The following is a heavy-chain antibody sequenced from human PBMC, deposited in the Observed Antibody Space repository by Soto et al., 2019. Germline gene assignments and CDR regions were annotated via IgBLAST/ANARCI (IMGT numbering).Heavy chain of an antibody. CDR1: GDSISNLDYF. D-gene: IGHD7-27*01. V-gene: IGHV4-30-4*01. J-gene: IGHJ5*01. CDR3: SRGRYCLTGRCFPNWFDS. Sequence: SETLSLTCSVSGDSISNLDYFWAWIRQPPGQALEYIGYIYKSATTYYNPSFESRVAISVDTSKSKFSLNVTSVTAADTAVYFCSRGRYCLTGRCFPNWFDSWGQGALVTVSS. CDR2: IYKSATT.